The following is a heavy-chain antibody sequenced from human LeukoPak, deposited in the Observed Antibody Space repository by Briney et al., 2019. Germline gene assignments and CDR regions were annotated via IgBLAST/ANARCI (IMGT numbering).Heavy chain of an antibody. J-gene: IGHJ4*02. CDR3: ARDDGYQLLFDY. D-gene: IGHD2-2*01. CDR1: GGSISSGSYY. CDR2: IYTSGST. V-gene: IGHV4-61*02. Sequence: PSGTLSLTCTVSGGSISSGSYYWSWIRQPAGKGLEWIGRIYTSGSTNYNPSLKSRVTISVDTSKNQFSLKLSSVTAADTAVYYCARDDGYQLLFDYWGQGTLVTVSS.